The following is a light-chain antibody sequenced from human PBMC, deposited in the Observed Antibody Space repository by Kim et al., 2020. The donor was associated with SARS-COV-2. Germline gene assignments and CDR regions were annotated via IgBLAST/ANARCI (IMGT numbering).Light chain of an antibody. CDR2: AAS. V-gene: IGKV3-20*01. J-gene: IGKJ1*01. CDR1: QSLSSSY. Sequence: ENVLTQSPGTLSLSPGERATLSCRASQSLSSSYLAWYQQKPGQTPRVLIYAASNRATGIPDRFSGSGSGTDFTLTISRLEPEDFAIYYCHQYGSSPTFGQGTKVDIK. CDR3: HQYGSSPT.